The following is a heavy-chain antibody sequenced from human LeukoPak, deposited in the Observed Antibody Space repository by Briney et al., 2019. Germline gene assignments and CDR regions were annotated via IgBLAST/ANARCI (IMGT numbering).Heavy chain of an antibody. V-gene: IGHV3-23*01. CDR2: LSGSGGNT. Sequence: GGSLRLSCAASGFTFSIYAMIWVRQAPGKGLEWVSSLSGSGGNTYYADSVKGRFTIFRDNSKNTLYLQMNSLRAEDTAVYYCAKPHDYGDYGRDYWGQGTLVTVSS. CDR1: GFTFSIYA. CDR3: AKPHDYGDYGRDY. D-gene: IGHD4-17*01. J-gene: IGHJ4*02.